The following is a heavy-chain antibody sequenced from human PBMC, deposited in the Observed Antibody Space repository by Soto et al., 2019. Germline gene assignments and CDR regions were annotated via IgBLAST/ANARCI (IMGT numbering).Heavy chain of an antibody. D-gene: IGHD2-2*01. J-gene: IGHJ4*02. CDR1: GGSISSGGYY. Sequence: SETLSLTCTVSGGSISSGGYYWSWIRQHPGKGLEWIGYIYYSGSTYYNPSLRSRVTISVDTSKNQFSLKLSSVTAADTAVYYCARASYSSSNYFDYWGQGTLVTVS. CDR2: IYYSGST. V-gene: IGHV4-31*03. CDR3: ARASYSSSNYFDY.